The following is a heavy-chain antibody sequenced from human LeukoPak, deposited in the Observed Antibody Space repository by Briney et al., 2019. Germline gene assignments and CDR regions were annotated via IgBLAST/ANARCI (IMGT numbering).Heavy chain of an antibody. CDR1: GYSISSGYY. CDR3: ARIPNRGVTTA. V-gene: IGHV4-38-2*02. Sequence: PSETLSLTCTVSGYSISSGYYWGWIRQPPGKGLEWIGSIYHSGSTYYNPSLKSRVTISVDTSKNQFSLKLSSVTAADTAVYYCARIPNRGVTTAWGQGTLVTVSS. D-gene: IGHD4-17*01. CDR2: IYHSGST. J-gene: IGHJ5*02.